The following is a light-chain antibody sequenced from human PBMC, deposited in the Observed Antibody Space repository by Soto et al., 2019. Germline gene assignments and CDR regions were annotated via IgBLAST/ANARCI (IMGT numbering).Light chain of an antibody. J-gene: IGKJ3*01. CDR2: AAS. Sequence: DIQMTQSPSSLSASVGDRVTITCRESRGISNYIAWYQQKPGKAPKLLIYAASTLQSGVPSRFSGSGSGTDFTLTITSLQPEDVATYSSQKYSSVPLFGPGTKVDIK. V-gene: IGKV1-27*01. CDR1: RGISNY. CDR3: QKYSSVPL.